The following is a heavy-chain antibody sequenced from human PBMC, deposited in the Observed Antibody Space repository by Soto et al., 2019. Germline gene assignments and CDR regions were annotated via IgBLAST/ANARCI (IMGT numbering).Heavy chain of an antibody. J-gene: IGHJ4*02. CDR1: GGPISSYY. D-gene: IGHD5-12*01. CDR3: ERAGTDIVATSPFDY. Sequence: ESLSLTGPVSGGPISSYYWSWIRQPPGKGLEWIGYIYYSGSTNYNPSLKSRVTISVDTSKNQFSLKLSSVTAADTAVYYCERAGTDIVATSPFDYWGQGTLVTVYS. CDR2: IYYSGST. V-gene: IGHV4-59*01.